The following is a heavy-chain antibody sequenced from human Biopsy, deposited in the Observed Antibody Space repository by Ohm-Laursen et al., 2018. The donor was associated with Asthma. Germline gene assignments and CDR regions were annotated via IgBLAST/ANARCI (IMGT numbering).Heavy chain of an antibody. CDR1: GFSLRTPGVG. CDR3: ALSQDSGFDDHSPSWFDP. CDR2: IYWDDYN. J-gene: IGHJ5*02. Sequence: ATQTLTLTGSFSGFSLRTPGVGGGWIRQSPGKALEWLALIYWDDYNLFRPSLKRRLTITKDPSKNQVVLTMTKMDPVDSGTYYCALSQDSGFDDHSPSWFDPWGQGTLVTVSS. D-gene: IGHD3-9*01. V-gene: IGHV2-5*02.